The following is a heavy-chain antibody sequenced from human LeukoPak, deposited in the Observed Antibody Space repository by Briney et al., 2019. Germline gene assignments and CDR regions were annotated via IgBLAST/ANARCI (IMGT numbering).Heavy chain of an antibody. J-gene: IGHJ6*03. CDR2: IKQDGSEK. Sequence: PGGSLRLSCAASGFTFSSYWMTWVRQAPGKGLEWVANIKQDGSEKYSVDSLKGRFTISRDNAKKLLYLQMNSLRVEDTAVYYCARVGPPYYYYYMDVWGKGTTVTASS. V-gene: IGHV3-7*01. CDR3: ARVGPPYYYYYMDV. CDR1: GFTFSSYW.